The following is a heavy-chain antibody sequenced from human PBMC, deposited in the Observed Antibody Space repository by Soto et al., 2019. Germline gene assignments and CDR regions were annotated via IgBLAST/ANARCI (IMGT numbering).Heavy chain of an antibody. CDR1: GGCISSSHYY. Sequence: VTLSLTCRVAGGCISSSHYYWAWILQSPGKGLEWIASLYYSGSTYYNPSLTSRFTISADTSKNQFSLNLTSVTPAEPAIYYWTRHSTHLSGADGAQGTTV. CDR2: LYYSGST. V-gene: IGHV4-39*01. J-gene: IGHJ6*02. CDR3: TRHSTHLSGAD. D-gene: IGHD7-27*01.